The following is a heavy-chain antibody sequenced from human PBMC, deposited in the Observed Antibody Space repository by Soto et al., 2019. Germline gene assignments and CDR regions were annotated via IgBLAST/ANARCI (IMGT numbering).Heavy chain of an antibody. CDR2: IYYSGST. CDR1: GGSISSSSYY. Sequence: QLQLQESGPGLVKPSETLSLTCTVSGGSISSSSYYWGWIRQPPGKGLEWIGSIYYSGSTYYTPYLKSRVTIYVDTSKTQFSLKLSSVTAGDTAVYYCARRESWNDSDWFDPWGQGTLVTVSS. J-gene: IGHJ5*02. D-gene: IGHD1-1*01. CDR3: ARRESWNDSDWFDP. V-gene: IGHV4-39*01.